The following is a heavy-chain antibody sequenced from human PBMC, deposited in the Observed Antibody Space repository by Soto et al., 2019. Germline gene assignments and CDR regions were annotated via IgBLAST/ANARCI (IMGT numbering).Heavy chain of an antibody. Sequence: QVQLQESGPGLVKPSETLSLTCTVSGGSISSYYWSWIRQPPGKGLEWIGYIYYSGSTNYNPSLKSRVTISVDTSKNQFSLKLSSVTAADTAVYYCARGAYQLPHLRGIFDYWGQGTLVTVSS. CDR2: IYYSGST. D-gene: IGHD2-2*01. CDR1: GGSISSYY. J-gene: IGHJ4*02. CDR3: ARGAYQLPHLRGIFDY. V-gene: IGHV4-59*01.